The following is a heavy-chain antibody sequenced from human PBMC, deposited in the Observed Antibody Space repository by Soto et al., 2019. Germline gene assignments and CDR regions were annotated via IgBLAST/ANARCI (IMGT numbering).Heavy chain of an antibody. V-gene: IGHV3-21*06. Sequence: GGSLRLSCAASGFTFTRYSMNWVRQAPGKGLEWVSSINSTTNYIYYGDSMKGRFTISRDNAKNSLYLEMNSLRAEDTAVYYCARESEDLTSNFDYWGQGTLVTVSS. CDR1: GFTFTRYS. J-gene: IGHJ4*02. CDR3: ARESEDLTSNFDY. CDR2: INSTTNYI.